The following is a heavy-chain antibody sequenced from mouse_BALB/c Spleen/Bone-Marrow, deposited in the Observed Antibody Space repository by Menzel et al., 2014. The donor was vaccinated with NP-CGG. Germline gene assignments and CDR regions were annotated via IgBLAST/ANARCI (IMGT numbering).Heavy chain of an antibody. CDR2: IRNKANGYTT. D-gene: IGHD2-3*01. Sequence: EVKLVESGGGLVQPGGSLRLSCATSGFTFTDYYMSWVRQPPGKALEWLGFIRNKANGYTTDYSASVKGWFTISRDNSQSILYLQMNTLRAEDSATYYCARDMCDGLRWYFDVWGAGTTVTVSS. CDR1: GFTFTDYY. J-gene: IGHJ1*01. CDR3: ARDMCDGLRWYFDV. V-gene: IGHV7-3*02.